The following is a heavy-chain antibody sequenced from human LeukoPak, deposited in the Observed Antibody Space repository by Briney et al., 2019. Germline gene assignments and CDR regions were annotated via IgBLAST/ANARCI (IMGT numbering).Heavy chain of an antibody. J-gene: IGHJ4*02. CDR3: ARAPYYYDSSGYYFPY. CDR2: ISSSGSTI. Sequence: SGGSLRLSCAASGFTFSSYEMNWVRQAPGKGLAWVSYISSSGSTIYYADSVKGRFTISRDNAKNSLYLQMNSLRAEDTTVYYCARAPYYYDSSGYYFPYWGQGTLVTVSS. V-gene: IGHV3-48*03. D-gene: IGHD3-22*01. CDR1: GFTFSSYE.